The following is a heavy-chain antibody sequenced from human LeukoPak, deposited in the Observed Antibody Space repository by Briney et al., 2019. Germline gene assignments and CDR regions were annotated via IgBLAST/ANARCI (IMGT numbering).Heavy chain of an antibody. D-gene: IGHD1-26*01. CDR3: AKNGQSGFSFDP. CDR2: GSERGGT. CDR1: GESLNGHY. Sequence: SETLSLTCAVYGESLNGHYWSWIRQSPGKGLEWIGEGSERGGTKFNPSLKSRVTISADTSKNQFSLKLSSVTAADTAVYHCAKNGQSGFSFDPWGRGTLVIVSS. J-gene: IGHJ5*02. V-gene: IGHV4-34*01.